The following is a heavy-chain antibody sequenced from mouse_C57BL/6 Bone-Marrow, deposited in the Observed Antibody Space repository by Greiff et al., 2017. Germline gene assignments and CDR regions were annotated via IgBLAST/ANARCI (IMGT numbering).Heavy chain of an antibody. CDR2: IFPGSGST. CDR1: GYTFTGYW. D-gene: IGHD3-1*01. J-gene: IGHJ1*03. Sequence: VQLQQSGAELMKPGASVKLSCKATGYTFTGYWIEWVKPRPGHGLEWIGVIFPGSGSTNYNEQFKGQATFTADTSSNTAYKQRSSLTTEDSAIYYCARRVFRGDGDVDVWGTGTTVTVTS. CDR3: ARRVFRGDGDVDV. V-gene: IGHV1-9*01.